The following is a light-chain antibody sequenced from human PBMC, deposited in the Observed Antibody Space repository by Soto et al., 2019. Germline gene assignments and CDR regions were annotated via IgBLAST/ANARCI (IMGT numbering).Light chain of an antibody. J-gene: IGLJ2*01. CDR3: SSYTGSRTLGV. Sequence: QSALTQPASVSGSPGQSITISCTGTSGDVGAYNYVSWYQQHPGKAPKLMIYDVSNRPSGVSNRFSGSKSGNTASLSISGLQAEDEADYYCSSYTGSRTLGVFGGGTKVTVL. V-gene: IGLV2-14*01. CDR1: SGDVGAYNY. CDR2: DVS.